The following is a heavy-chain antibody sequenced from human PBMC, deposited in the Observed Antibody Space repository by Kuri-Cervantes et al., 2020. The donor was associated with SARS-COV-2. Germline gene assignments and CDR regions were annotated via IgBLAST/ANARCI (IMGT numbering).Heavy chain of an antibody. Sequence: GSLRLSCTVSSGSISSYYWSWIRQPPGKGLEWIGYIYYSGSTNYNPSLKSRVTISVDTSKNQFSLKLSSVTAADTAVYYCARVNQWLASADIWGQGTMVTVSS. D-gene: IGHD6-19*01. CDR3: ARVNQWLASADI. J-gene: IGHJ3*02. V-gene: IGHV4-59*08. CDR2: IYYSGST. CDR1: SGSISSYY.